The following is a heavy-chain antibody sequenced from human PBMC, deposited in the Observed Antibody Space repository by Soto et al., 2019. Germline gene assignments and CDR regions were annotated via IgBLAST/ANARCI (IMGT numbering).Heavy chain of an antibody. J-gene: IGHJ4*02. CDR2: INTLSSAI. CDR3: ARRLQWQLRPLDS. V-gene: IGHV3-11*01. D-gene: IGHD6-19*01. CDR1: GFTFSDYY. Sequence: QVDLMESGGGLVKPGGSLRLSCAGSGFTFSDYYMTWIRQAPGKGLEWVSYINTLSSAIYYADSVKGRFTISRDNAKNSLFLQMNSLRAEDTADYYCARRLQWQLRPLDSWGRGTLVTVSS.